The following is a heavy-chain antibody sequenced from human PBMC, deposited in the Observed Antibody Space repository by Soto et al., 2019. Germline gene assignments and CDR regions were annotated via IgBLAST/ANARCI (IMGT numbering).Heavy chain of an antibody. J-gene: IGHJ4*02. CDR3: ARQDPYSSGWYGWDY. CDR1: GGSISSYY. V-gene: IGHV4-59*08. Sequence: SETLSLTCTVSGGSISSYYWSWIRQPPGKGLEWIGYIYYSGSTNYNPSLKSRVTISVDTSKNQFSLKLSSVTAADTAVYYCARQDPYSSGWYGWDYWGQGTLVTVSS. D-gene: IGHD6-19*01. CDR2: IYYSGST.